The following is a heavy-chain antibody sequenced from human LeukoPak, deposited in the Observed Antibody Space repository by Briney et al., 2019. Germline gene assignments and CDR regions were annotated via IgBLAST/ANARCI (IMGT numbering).Heavy chain of an antibody. D-gene: IGHD3-10*01. CDR3: ARAGGSGSYYNNWFDP. CDR1: GGSISSSSYY. Sequence: SETLSLTCTVSGGSISSSSYYWGWIRQPPGKGLEWIGSIYYSGSTYYNPSLKSRVTISVDTSKNQFSLKLSSVTAADTAVYYCARAGGSGSYYNNWFDPWGQGTLVTVSS. CDR2: IYYSGST. V-gene: IGHV4-39*07. J-gene: IGHJ5*02.